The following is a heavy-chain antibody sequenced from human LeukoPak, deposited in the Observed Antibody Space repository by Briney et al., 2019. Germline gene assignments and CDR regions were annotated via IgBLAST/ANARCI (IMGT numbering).Heavy chain of an antibody. CDR2: IYADGNT. CDR1: GFIVNTNY. J-gene: IGHJ5*02. CDR3: AREGSYLNAGGSYYLHWLDP. D-gene: IGHD3-22*01. Sequence: PGGSLRLSCAASGFIVNTNYMTWVRQAPGRGLEWVSFIYADGNTYYADSVKGRFTISRDNSKNTLYLQMNSLRAEDTAIYYCAREGSYLNAGGSYYLHWLDPWGQGTLVTVSS. V-gene: IGHV3-53*01.